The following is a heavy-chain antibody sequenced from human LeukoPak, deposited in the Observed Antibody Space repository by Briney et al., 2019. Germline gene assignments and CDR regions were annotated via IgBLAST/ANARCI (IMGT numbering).Heavy chain of an antibody. V-gene: IGHV4-39*01. D-gene: IGHD6-25*01. Sequence: SETLSLTCTVSGGSINSRSYYWGWVRQPPGRGLEWLGSIYYSGTTYYNPSLKSRVTISVDTSKNQFSLQLNSVTPEDTAVYYCAGSGSGWCNWGQGTLVTVSS. CDR2: IYYSGTT. J-gene: IGHJ4*02. CDR1: GGSINSRSYY. CDR3: AGSGSGWCN.